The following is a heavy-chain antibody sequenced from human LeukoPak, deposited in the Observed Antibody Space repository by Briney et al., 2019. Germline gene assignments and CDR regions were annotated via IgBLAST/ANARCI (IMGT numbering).Heavy chain of an antibody. CDR2: IFSGGGT. CDR1: GFTVSSNY. D-gene: IGHD3-16*01. Sequence: GGSLRLSCAASGFTVSSNYMSWVRQAPGKGLEWGSVIFSGGGTYYADSVKGRFTISRDNSKNTLYIQMNSLRAEDTAVYYCARGVYVAYGFDYWGQGALVTVSS. J-gene: IGHJ4*02. CDR3: ARGVYVAYGFDY. V-gene: IGHV3-66*01.